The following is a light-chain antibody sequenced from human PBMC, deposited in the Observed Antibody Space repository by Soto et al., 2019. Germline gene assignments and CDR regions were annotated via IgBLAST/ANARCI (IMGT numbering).Light chain of an antibody. CDR3: SSHTSGSTRV. Sequence: QSDLPQPASVTGSPGQSIAISCTGTSGDVGGYDYVSWYQQHPDKAPKLMIYEVTKRPSWVSNRFSGSKSGNTASLTISGLQPEDEADYYCSSHTSGSTRVFGSGTKVTVL. J-gene: IGLJ1*01. CDR1: SGDVGGYDY. CDR2: EVT. V-gene: IGLV2-14*01.